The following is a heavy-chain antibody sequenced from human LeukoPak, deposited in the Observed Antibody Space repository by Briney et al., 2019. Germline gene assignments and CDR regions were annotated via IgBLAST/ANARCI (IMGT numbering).Heavy chain of an antibody. D-gene: IGHD2-2*01. CDR3: ARFSWGCSTASCYLTN. J-gene: IGHJ4*02. CDR2: IYYTGTT. V-gene: IGHV4-59*11. Sequence: SETLSLACTVGGGSLSGHYWGWIRQPPGKVLELVGHIYYTGTTFYNPSLNSRVTITLDTSRNQFSLRLTSVIAADTAVYYCARFSWGCSTASCYLTNWGQGALVTVSS. CDR1: GGSLSGHY.